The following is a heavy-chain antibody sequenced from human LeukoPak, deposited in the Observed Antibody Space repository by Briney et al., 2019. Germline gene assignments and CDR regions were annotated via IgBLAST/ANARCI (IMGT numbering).Heavy chain of an antibody. Sequence: PGGSLRLSCAASGFTVSSNYMSWVRQAPGKGLEWVSVIYSGGSTYYADSVKGRFTISRDNSKNTLYLQMNSLRAEDTAVYYCASNMELMVSDWYFDLWGRGTLVTVSS. CDR3: ASNMELMVSDWYFDL. CDR1: GFTVSSNY. CDR2: IYSGGST. J-gene: IGHJ2*01. V-gene: IGHV3-53*01. D-gene: IGHD5-18*01.